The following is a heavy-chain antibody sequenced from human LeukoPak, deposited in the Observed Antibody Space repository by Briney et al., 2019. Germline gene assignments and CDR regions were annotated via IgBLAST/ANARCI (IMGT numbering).Heavy chain of an antibody. D-gene: IGHD1-26*01. CDR3: ASSVGSGSYRSYFDY. V-gene: IGHV3-21*01. CDR2: ISSSSSYI. Sequence: GGSLRLSCAASGFTFSSYSMNWVRQAPGKGLEWVSSISSSSSYIYYADSVKGRFTISRDNAKNSLYLQMNSLRAEDTAVYYCASSVGSGSYRSYFDYWGQGTLVTVSS. J-gene: IGHJ4*02. CDR1: GFTFSSYS.